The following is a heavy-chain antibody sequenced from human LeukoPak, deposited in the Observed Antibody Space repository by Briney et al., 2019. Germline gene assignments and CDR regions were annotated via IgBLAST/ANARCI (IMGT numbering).Heavy chain of an antibody. J-gene: IGHJ4*02. CDR1: GYTFTAYG. D-gene: IGHD6-19*01. CDR3: ARRKSSGEWLVPYFDY. Sequence: ASVKVSCKASGYTFTAYGISWVRQAPGQGLEWMGWISAYNGNTNYAQKFQGRVTMTTDTATSTAYMELRSLRSDDTAVYYCARRKSSGEWLVPYFDYWGQGTLVTVSS. CDR2: ISAYNGNT. V-gene: IGHV1-18*01.